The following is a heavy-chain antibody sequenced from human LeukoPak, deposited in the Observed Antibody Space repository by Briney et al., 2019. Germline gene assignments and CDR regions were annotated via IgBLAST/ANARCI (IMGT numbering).Heavy chain of an antibody. J-gene: IGHJ5*02. CDR3: TTDDGYNMYNWFDP. CDR1: GLSFSNAW. D-gene: IGHD5-24*01. V-gene: IGHV3-15*01. CDR2: LKSKIDGGTS. Sequence: PGGSLRLSCEASGLSFSNAWMSWVRQAPGKGLEWVGRLKSKIDGGTSIYAAPVNGRFTTSRDDSKNSLYLQMNSLKTADTAVYYCTTDDGYNMYNWFDPWGQGTLVTVSS.